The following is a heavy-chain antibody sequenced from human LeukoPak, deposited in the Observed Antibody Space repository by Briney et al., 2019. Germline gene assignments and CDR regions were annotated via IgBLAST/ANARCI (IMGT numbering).Heavy chain of an antibody. CDR1: GFTFSSYS. Sequence: GGSLRLSCGASGFTFSSYSMNWVRQAPGKGLEWVSYITSSSTTRYYADSVKGRFTISRDNAKNSLYLQMNSLRAEDTAVYYCARAGIETSIAPDYWGQGTLVTVSS. CDR2: ITSSSTTR. J-gene: IGHJ4*02. D-gene: IGHD6-6*01. CDR3: ARAGIETSIAPDY. V-gene: IGHV3-48*04.